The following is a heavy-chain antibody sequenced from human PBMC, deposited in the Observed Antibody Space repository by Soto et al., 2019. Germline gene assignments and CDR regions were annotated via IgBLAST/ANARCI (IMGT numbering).Heavy chain of an antibody. J-gene: IGHJ4*02. V-gene: IGHV4-59*01. CDR3: ARGGRIYCTNGVCYFDY. CDR2: IYYSGST. D-gene: IGHD2-8*01. CDR1: GGSISSYY. Sequence: SETLSLTCTVSGGSISSYYWSWIRQPPGKGLEWIGYIYYSGSTNYNPSLKSRVTISVDTSKNQFSLKLSSVTAADTAVYYCARGGRIYCTNGVCYFDYRGQGTLVTVSS.